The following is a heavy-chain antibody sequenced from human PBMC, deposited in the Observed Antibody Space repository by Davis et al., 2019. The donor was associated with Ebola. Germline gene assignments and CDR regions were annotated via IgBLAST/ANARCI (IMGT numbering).Heavy chain of an antibody. J-gene: IGHJ4*02. Sequence: PGGSLRLSCAASGFTFSNYWMSWVRQAPGKGLEWVANIKHDGSQKYYVDSVKGRFTISRDNAKNSLYLQMNTLRAEDTAVYYCARDPDYSNSRFDYWGQGSLVTVSS. CDR2: IKHDGSQK. D-gene: IGHD4-11*01. CDR1: GFTFSNYW. CDR3: ARDPDYSNSRFDY. V-gene: IGHV3-7*01.